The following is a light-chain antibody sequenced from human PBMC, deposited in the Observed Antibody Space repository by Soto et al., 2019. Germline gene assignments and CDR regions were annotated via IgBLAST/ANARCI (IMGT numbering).Light chain of an antibody. J-gene: IGKJ1*01. CDR2: GAS. Sequence: EIVMTQSPATLSVSPGERATLSCRASQSVNNNLAWYQQKPGQTPRLLISGASTRATGIPARFSGSGSGTEFTLTIDSLQSEDCAVYYCQQYNHWLWTFGQGTKVEIK. V-gene: IGKV3-15*01. CDR1: QSVNNN. CDR3: QQYNHWLWT.